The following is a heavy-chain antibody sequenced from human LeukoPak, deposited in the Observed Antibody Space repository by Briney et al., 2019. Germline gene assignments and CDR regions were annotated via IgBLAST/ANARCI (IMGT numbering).Heavy chain of an antibody. V-gene: IGHV3-48*03. CDR2: ISSSGSTI. CDR1: GFTFSSYE. J-gene: IGHJ3*02. Sequence: GGSLRLSCAASGFTFSSYEMNWVRQAPGKGLEWVSYISSSGSTIYYADSVKGRFTISIDNAKNSLYLQMNSLRAEDTAVYYCARYTAVAGTYDAFDIWGQGTMVTVSS. D-gene: IGHD6-19*01. CDR3: ARYTAVAGTYDAFDI.